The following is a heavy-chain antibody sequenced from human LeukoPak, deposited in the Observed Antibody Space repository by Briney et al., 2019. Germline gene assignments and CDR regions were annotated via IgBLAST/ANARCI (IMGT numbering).Heavy chain of an antibody. J-gene: IGHJ4*02. CDR1: GFTFSSYW. Sequence: GGSLRLSCAASGFTFSSYWMSWVRQAPGKGLEWVANIKQDGSEKYYVDSVKGRFTISRDNAKNSLYLQMNSLRAEDTAVYYCARDGKAVPAAMQYWGQGTLVTVSS. D-gene: IGHD2-2*01. CDR3: ARDGKAVPAAMQY. CDR2: IKQDGSEK. V-gene: IGHV3-7*05.